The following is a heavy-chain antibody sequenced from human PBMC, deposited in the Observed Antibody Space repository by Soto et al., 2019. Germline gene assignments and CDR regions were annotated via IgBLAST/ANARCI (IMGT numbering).Heavy chain of an antibody. CDR3: ARDGAERGSGWSVNWFDP. V-gene: IGHV3-21*01. CDR1: GFTFSSYS. Sequence: GGSLRLSCAASGFTFSSYSMNWVRQAPGKGLEWVSSISSSSSYIYYADSVKGRFTISRDNAKNSLYLQMNSLRAEDTAVYYCARDGAERGSGWSVNWFDPWGQGNLVTVSS. D-gene: IGHD6-19*01. CDR2: ISSSSSYI. J-gene: IGHJ5*02.